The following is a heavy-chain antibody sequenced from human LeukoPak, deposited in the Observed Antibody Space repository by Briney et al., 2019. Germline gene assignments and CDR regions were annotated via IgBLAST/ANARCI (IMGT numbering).Heavy chain of an antibody. V-gene: IGHV4-34*01. CDR2: INHSGST. D-gene: IGHD6-19*01. J-gene: IGHJ6*03. Sequence: PSETLSLTCAVYGGSFSGYYWSWIRQPPGKGLEWIGEINHSGSTNYNPSLKSRVTISVDMSKNQFSLNLSSVTAADTAVYYCARVIAVAGTMGNYMDVWGKGTTVTVSS. CDR1: GGSFSGYY. CDR3: ARVIAVAGTMGNYMDV.